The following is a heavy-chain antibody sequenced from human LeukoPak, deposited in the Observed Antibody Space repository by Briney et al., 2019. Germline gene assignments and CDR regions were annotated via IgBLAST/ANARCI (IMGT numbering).Heavy chain of an antibody. V-gene: IGHV3-53*05. J-gene: IGHJ4*02. CDR3: ANLLLSDDSRGGGGY. D-gene: IGHD3-22*01. CDR2: IYSGGST. CDR1: GFTFSSYS. Sequence: GGSLRLSCAASGFTFSSYSMNWVRQAPGKGLEWVSVIYSGGSTYYADSVKGRFTISRDNSKNTLYLQMNSLRAEDTALYYCANLLLSDDSRGGGGYWGQGTLVTVSS.